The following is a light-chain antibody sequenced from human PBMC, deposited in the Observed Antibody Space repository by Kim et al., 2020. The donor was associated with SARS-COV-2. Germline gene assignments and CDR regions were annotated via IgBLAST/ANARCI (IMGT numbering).Light chain of an antibody. CDR2: YDT. CDR1: NIGSRS. J-gene: IGLJ2*01. Sequence: PGQTAIITCGGTNIGSRSVHWYQQKPGQAPMMVISYDTARPSGIPERFSGSNSGNTATLTISRVEAGDEADYYCQVWDSGSVHPVVFGGGTQLTVL. V-gene: IGLV3-21*04. CDR3: QVWDSGSVHPVV.